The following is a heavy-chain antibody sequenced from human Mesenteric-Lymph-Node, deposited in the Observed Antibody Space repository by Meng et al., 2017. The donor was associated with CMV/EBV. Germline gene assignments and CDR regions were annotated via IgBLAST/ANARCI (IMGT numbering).Heavy chain of an antibody. CDR1: GSCSGYY. J-gene: IGHJ4*02. CDR3: ARVVVVRNSGIAAAGTDY. CDR2: INHSGST. V-gene: IGHV4-34*01. D-gene: IGHD6-13*01. Sequence: GSCSGYYWSWIRQPPGKGLEWIGEINHSGSTNYNPSLKSRVTISVDTSKNQFSLKLSSVTAADTAVYYCARVVVVRNSGIAAAGTDYWGQGTLVTVSS.